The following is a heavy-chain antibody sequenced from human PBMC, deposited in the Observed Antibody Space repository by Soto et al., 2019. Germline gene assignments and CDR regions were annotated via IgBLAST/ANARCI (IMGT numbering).Heavy chain of an antibody. CDR3: ARDVGYCSSTSCKGMDV. V-gene: IGHV4-30-4*01. J-gene: IGHJ6*02. Sequence: QVQLQESGPGLVKPSQTLSLTCTVSGGSISSGDYYWSWIRQPPGKGLEWIGYIYYSGSTYYNPSLKSRVTISVDTSKNQFSLKLSSVTAADTAVYYCARDVGYCSSTSCKGMDVWGQGTTVTVSS. CDR2: IYYSGST. D-gene: IGHD2-2*01. CDR1: GGSISSGDYY.